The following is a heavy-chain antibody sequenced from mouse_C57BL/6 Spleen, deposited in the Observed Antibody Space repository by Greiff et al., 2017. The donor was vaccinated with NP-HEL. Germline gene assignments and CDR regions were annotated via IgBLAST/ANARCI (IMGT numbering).Heavy chain of an antibody. CDR1: GYAFSSSW. J-gene: IGHJ2*01. V-gene: IGHV1-82*01. D-gene: IGHD3-2*02. CDR2: IYPGDGDT. CDR3: ARVAQAAYYFDY. Sequence: VQLQQSGPELVKPGASVKISCKASGYAFSSSWMNWVKQRPGKGLEWIGRIYPGDGDTNYNGKFKGKATLTADKSSSTAYMQLSSLTSEDSAVYFCARVAQAAYYFDYWGQGTLSQSPQ.